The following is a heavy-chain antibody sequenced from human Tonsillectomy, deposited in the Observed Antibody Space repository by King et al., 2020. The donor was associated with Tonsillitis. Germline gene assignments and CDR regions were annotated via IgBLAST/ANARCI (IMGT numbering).Heavy chain of an antibody. CDR2: ISGSGGST. Sequence: VQLVESGGDLVQPGGSLRVSCAASGFTFSSYAMSWVRQAPGKGLEWVSTISGSGGSTYYADSVKGRFTISRDNSKNTLYVQMNSLRAEDTAVYFCAKGAPGIAVAGSGAFDYWGQGTLVTVSS. CDR1: GFTFSSYA. D-gene: IGHD6-19*01. V-gene: IGHV3-23*04. J-gene: IGHJ4*02. CDR3: AKGAPGIAVAGSGAFDY.